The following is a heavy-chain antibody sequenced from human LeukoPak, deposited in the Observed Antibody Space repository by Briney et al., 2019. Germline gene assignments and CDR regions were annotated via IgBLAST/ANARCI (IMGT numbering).Heavy chain of an antibody. CDR3: ARVDLPFSLHPPLGY. CDR2: ISSNGGGT. Sequence: SGGSLRLSCAASGFTFSSYAMHWVRQAPGKGLEYVSAISSNGGGTYYANSVKGRFAISRDNSKNTLYLQMGSLRAEDMAVYYCARVDLPFSLHPPLGYWGQGTLVTVSS. J-gene: IGHJ4*02. V-gene: IGHV3-64*01. CDR1: GFTFSSYA.